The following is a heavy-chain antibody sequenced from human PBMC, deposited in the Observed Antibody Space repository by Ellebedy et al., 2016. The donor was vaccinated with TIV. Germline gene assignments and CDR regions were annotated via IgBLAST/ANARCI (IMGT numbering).Heavy chain of an antibody. V-gene: IGHV3-30*02. D-gene: IGHD3-10*01. Sequence: GESLKISCAASGFTFHSYGMHSVRQAPGKGLEWVTFIRYDGSDKYYADSVKGRFTVSRDNSKNTLTLQMNSLRLEDTAVYYCAKVLFAFGEFESPFDPWGQGTLVIVSS. J-gene: IGHJ5*02. CDR3: AKVLFAFGEFESPFDP. CDR1: GFTFHSYG. CDR2: IRYDGSDK.